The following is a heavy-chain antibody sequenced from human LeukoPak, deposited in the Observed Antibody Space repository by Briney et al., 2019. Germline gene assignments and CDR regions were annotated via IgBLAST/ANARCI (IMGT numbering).Heavy chain of an antibody. D-gene: IGHD4-23*01. CDR2: ISAYNGNT. CDR3: ARDATTVVTPSYYYYMDV. J-gene: IGHJ6*03. V-gene: IGHV1-18*01. Sequence: ASVKVSCKASGGTFSRSAISWVRQAPGQGLEWMGWISAYNGNTNYAQKLQGRVTMTTDTSTSTAYMELRSLRSDDTAVYYCARDATTVVTPSYYYYMDVWGKGTTVTVSS. CDR1: GGTFSRSA.